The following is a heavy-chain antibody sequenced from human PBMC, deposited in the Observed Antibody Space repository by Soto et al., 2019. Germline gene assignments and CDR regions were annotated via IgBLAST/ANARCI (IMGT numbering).Heavy chain of an antibody. V-gene: IGHV4-4*07. CDR1: GVSVTSYT. CDR3: TRDGMTTGYX. CDR2: VFSSVSA. Sequence: PPDTLSLTFIVSGVSVTSYTWSWVRQPANKGLEWIVRVFSSVSATYSPSLKSRVRISMETPENRISLKLDSVTAADAGVYYCTRDGMTTGYXWGPVTLVTVSX. J-gene: IGHJ4*02. D-gene: IGHD3-9*01.